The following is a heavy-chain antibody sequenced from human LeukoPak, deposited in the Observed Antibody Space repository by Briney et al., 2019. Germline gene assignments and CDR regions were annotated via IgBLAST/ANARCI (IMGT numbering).Heavy chain of an antibody. CDR3: ARDRSSSGHFDY. V-gene: IGHV3-30-3*01. D-gene: IGHD6-6*01. CDR1: GFTFSSYA. J-gene: IGHJ4*02. CDR2: ISYDGSNK. Sequence: GGSLRLSCAASGFTFSSYAMHWVRQAPGKGLEWVAVISYDGSNKYYADSVKGRFTISRDNPKNTLYLQMNSLRAEDTAVYYCARDRSSSGHFDYWGQGTLVTVSS.